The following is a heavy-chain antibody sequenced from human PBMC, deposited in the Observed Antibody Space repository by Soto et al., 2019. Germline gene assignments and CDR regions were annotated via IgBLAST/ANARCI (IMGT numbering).Heavy chain of an antibody. CDR3: ARGSYRAFDY. J-gene: IGHJ4*02. CDR2: IYSGGAT. D-gene: IGHD4-4*01. CDR1: EFSVSSNY. V-gene: IGHV3-53*03. Sequence: EVQLVESGGGLIQPGGSLRLSCAASEFSVSSNYLSWVRQAPGKGLEWVSGIYSGGATYYADFVKGRFTFSRDNSKNTVFLQMNSLRVDDTAVYYCARGSYRAFDYWGQGTLVTVSS.